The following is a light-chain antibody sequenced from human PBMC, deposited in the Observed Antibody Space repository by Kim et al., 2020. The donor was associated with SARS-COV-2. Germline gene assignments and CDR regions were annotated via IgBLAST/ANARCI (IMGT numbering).Light chain of an antibody. V-gene: IGLV1-44*01. Sequence: GQRVSMSCSGSSSNIGTTSVNWYQQLPGTAFKRLIYYNNRRPSGVPDRFSGSKSGTSASLAISGLQSEDEGEYYCAAWDDSLNGPVFGGGTQLTVL. CDR2: YNN. CDR3: AAWDDSLNGPV. CDR1: SSNIGTTS. J-gene: IGLJ2*01.